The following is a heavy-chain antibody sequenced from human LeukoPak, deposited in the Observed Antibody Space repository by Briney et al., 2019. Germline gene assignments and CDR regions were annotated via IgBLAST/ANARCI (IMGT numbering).Heavy chain of an antibody. CDR2: IKQGGSEK. Sequence: GGSLRLSCAASGFTVSDYYMSWIRQAPGKGLEWVANIKQGGSEKYYVDSVKGRFTISRDNAKNSLYLQMNSLRAEDTAVYYCARTVLWFGEIESGDAFDIWGQGTMVTVSS. J-gene: IGHJ3*02. CDR3: ARTVLWFGEIESGDAFDI. V-gene: IGHV3-7*01. CDR1: GFTVSDYY. D-gene: IGHD3-10*01.